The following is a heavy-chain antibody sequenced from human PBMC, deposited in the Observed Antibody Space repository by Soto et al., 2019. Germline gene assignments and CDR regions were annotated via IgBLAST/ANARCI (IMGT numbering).Heavy chain of an antibody. CDR2: IWYDGSNK. V-gene: IGHV3-33*01. D-gene: IGHD3-3*01. CDR1: GFTFSSYG. CDR3: ARDYYDFWSGPNYYGMDV. Sequence: PGGSLRLSCAASGFTFSSYGMHWVHQAPGKXLEWVAVIWYDGSNKYYADSVKGRFTISRDNSKNTLYLQMNSLRAEDTAVYYCARDYYDFWSGPNYYGMDVWGQGTTVTVSS. J-gene: IGHJ6*02.